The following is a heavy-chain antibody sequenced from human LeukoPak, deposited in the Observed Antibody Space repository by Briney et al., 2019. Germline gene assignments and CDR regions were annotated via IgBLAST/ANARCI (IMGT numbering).Heavy chain of an antibody. CDR2: IYPGDSDT. CDR3: ARPASSSSLREAFDV. Sequence: GESLKISCKGSGYSFTTYWIGWVRQMPGKGLEWRGIIYPGDSDTRYSPSFQGQFTISADKSISTAYLQRSSLKASDTAMYFCARPASSSSLREAFDVWGQGTTVTVSS. D-gene: IGHD6-13*01. CDR1: GYSFTTYW. J-gene: IGHJ3*01. V-gene: IGHV5-51*01.